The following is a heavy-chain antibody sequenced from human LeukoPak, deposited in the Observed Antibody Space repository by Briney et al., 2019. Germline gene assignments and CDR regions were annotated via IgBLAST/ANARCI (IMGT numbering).Heavy chain of an antibody. Sequence: ASVKVSCKASGYTFTGYYMHWVRQAPGQGLEWMGWINPNSGGTNYAQKFQGRVTMTRDTSISTAYMELRSPRSDDTAVYYCARIAVAGHDLDYWGQGTLVTVSS. D-gene: IGHD6-19*01. CDR1: GYTFTGYY. J-gene: IGHJ4*02. V-gene: IGHV1-2*02. CDR3: ARIAVAGHDLDY. CDR2: INPNSGGT.